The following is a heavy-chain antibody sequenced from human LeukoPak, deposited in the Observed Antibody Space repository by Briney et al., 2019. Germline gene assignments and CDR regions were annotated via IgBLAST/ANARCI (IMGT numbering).Heavy chain of an antibody. Sequence: PGRSLRLSCGASGFISNMYAIHWVRQAPGKGLEWVAGISYDGSDEKYADFVKGRFTISRDSSKNTLSLQMNSLRVEDTAVYYCAREGQWGPHSPGNYHYVDVWGRGTTVTVSS. J-gene: IGHJ6*03. CDR1: GFISNMYA. D-gene: IGHD6-19*01. CDR2: ISYDGSDE. CDR3: AREGQWGPHSPGNYHYVDV. V-gene: IGHV3-30*04.